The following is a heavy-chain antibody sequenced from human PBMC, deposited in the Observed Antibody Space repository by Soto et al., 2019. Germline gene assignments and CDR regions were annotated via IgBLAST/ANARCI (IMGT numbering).Heavy chain of an antibody. Sequence: GGSLRLSCAASGFTFSSYSMNWVRQAPGKGLEWVSSISSSSSYIYYADSVKGRFTISRDDAKNSLYLQMNSLRAEDTAVYYCASPLSSTITYWGQGTLVTVSS. D-gene: IGHD2-2*01. V-gene: IGHV3-21*01. CDR3: ASPLSSTITY. CDR1: GFTFSSYS. J-gene: IGHJ4*02. CDR2: ISSSSSYI.